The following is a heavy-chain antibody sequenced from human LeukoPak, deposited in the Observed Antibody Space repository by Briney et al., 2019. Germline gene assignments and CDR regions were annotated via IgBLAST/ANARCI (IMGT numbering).Heavy chain of an antibody. D-gene: IGHD2-15*01. V-gene: IGHV3-23*01. CDR1: GFTFSSYA. J-gene: IGHJ4*02. CDR3: GKTGEVVADDWCRLGGY. Sequence: GGSLRLSCAASGFTFSSYAMSWVRQAPGKGLEWVSAISGSGGSTYFADSVKGRFTISRDNSKYTLYLQMNSLIAEDTAVYYCGKTGEVVADDWCRLGGYSGRGNLVTDSS. CDR2: ISGSGGST.